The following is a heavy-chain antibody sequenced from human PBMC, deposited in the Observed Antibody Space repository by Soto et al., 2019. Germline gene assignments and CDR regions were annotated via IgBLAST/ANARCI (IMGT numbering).Heavy chain of an antibody. Sequence: QVQLVQSGAEVKKPGSSVKVSCKASGVTFSSYAISWVRQAPGQGLEWMGGIIPIFGTANYAQKFQGRVTITEDESTSTAYMELSSLRSEDTAGYYCARNNGGITYYYYYGMDVWGQGTTVTVSS. D-gene: IGHD2-15*01. V-gene: IGHV1-69*12. J-gene: IGHJ6*02. CDR1: GVTFSSYA. CDR2: IIPIFGTA. CDR3: ARNNGGITYYYYYGMDV.